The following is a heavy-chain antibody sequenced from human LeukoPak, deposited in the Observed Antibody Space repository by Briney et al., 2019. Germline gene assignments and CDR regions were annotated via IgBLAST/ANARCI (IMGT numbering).Heavy chain of an antibody. CDR1: GFTFRCYE. Sequence: TGGSLRLSCAASGFTFRCYEMNGVRQAPRKGVEWVSCISSSGSTIYYADSVTGRFTISRDNAKNSLYLPMNSLRAEDTAVYYCARERGYSDYAPYYYYGMDVWGQGTTVTVSS. CDR2: ISSSGSTI. D-gene: IGHD4-11*01. V-gene: IGHV3-48*03. CDR3: ARERGYSDYAPYYYYGMDV. J-gene: IGHJ6*02.